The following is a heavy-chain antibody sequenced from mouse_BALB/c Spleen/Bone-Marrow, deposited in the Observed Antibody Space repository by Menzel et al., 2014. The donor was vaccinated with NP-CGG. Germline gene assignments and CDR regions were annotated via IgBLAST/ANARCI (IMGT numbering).Heavy chain of an antibody. V-gene: IGHV1S81*02. Sequence: VQLQQSGAELVKPGASVKLSCKASGYSFTNYYMYWVKRRPGQGLEWIGGINPSNGGTNFNEKFKNKATLTVDKSSSTAYMQLSSLTSEDSAVYYCTRSNYGYWYFDVWGAGTTVTVSS. D-gene: IGHD1-1*01. J-gene: IGHJ1*01. CDR3: TRSNYGYWYFDV. CDR1: GYSFTNYY. CDR2: INPSNGGT.